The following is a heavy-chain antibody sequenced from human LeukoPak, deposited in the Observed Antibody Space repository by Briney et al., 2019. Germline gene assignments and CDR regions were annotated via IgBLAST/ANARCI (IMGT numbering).Heavy chain of an antibody. D-gene: IGHD6-19*01. CDR1: GFSFSSYS. V-gene: IGHV3-30-3*01. J-gene: IGHJ4*02. Sequence: SGGSLRLSCAVSGFSFSSYSMHWARQAPGKGLEWAAVISSDGSNKYYADSVKGRFTISRDNSKNTLYMQMNSLRAEDTAVYYCVRQSSGWYHFDYWGQGTLVTVSS. CDR3: VRQSSGWYHFDY. CDR2: ISSDGSNK.